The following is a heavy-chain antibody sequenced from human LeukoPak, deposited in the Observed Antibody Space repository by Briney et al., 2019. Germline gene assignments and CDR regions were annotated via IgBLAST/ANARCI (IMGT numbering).Heavy chain of an antibody. D-gene: IGHD3-3*01. J-gene: IGHJ5*02. CDR2: ISGNDGST. Sequence: GGSLRLSCAASGFTFSNYAMSWVRQAPGKGLEWVSIISGNDGSTYYAGSVKGRFTISRDNSKNTLYLQMNSLRAEDTAVYYCAKNYDFWSGSNWFDPWGQGTLVTVSS. CDR3: AKNYDFWSGSNWFDP. V-gene: IGHV3-23*01. CDR1: GFTFSNYA.